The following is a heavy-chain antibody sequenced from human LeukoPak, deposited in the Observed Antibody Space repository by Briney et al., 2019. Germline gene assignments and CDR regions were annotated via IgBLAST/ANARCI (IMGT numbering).Heavy chain of an antibody. CDR3: ARDSYQDYYGRFDP. D-gene: IGHD3-10*01. V-gene: IGHV3-23*01. CDR1: GFTFSSYA. Sequence: PGGSLRLSCAASGFTFSSYAMSWVRQAPGKGLEGVSAISGSGGSTYYADSVKGRFTISRDNSENTLYLQMNGLTAEDTAMYYCARDSYQDYYGRFDPWGQGTLVIVSS. J-gene: IGHJ5*02. CDR2: ISGSGGST.